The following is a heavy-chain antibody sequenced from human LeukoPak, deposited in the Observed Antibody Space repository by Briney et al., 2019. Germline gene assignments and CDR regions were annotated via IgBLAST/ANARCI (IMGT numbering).Heavy chain of an antibody. D-gene: IGHD3-10*01. CDR1: GGSFSGYY. Sequence: SETLSLTCAVYGGSFSGYYWSWIRQPPGKGLEWIGEINHSGSTNYNPSLKSRVTISVDTSKNQFSLKLSSVTAADTAVYYCARRLRRGSGSSLDYWGQGTLVTVSS. J-gene: IGHJ4*02. CDR3: ARRLRRGSGSSLDY. V-gene: IGHV4-34*01. CDR2: INHSGST.